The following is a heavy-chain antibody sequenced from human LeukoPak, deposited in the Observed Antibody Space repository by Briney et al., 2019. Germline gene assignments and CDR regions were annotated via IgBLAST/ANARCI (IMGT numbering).Heavy chain of an antibody. Sequence: GASVKVSCKASGYTFTSYYMHWVRQAPGQGLEWMGIINPSGGSTSYAQKFQGRVTMIRDMSTSTVYMELSSLRSEDTAVYYCANGGYSRPFDPWGQGTMVTVSS. CDR3: ANGGYSRPFDP. CDR1: GYTFTSYY. D-gene: IGHD3-22*01. V-gene: IGHV1-46*01. J-gene: IGHJ5*02. CDR2: INPSGGST.